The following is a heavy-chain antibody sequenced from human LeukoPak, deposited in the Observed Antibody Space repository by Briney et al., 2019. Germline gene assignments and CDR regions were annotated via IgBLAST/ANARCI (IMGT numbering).Heavy chain of an antibody. CDR2: IYFSGTT. CDR1: GGSISSYY. D-gene: IGHD1-26*01. J-gene: IGHJ4*02. Sequence: SETLSLTCTVSGGSISSYYWSWIRQPPGKGLEWIGYIYFSGTTSYNPSLKSRVTISVDTSKNQFSLRLTSVTAADKAVYYCARQRGRWDSFDYWGQGTLVTVSS. V-gene: IGHV4-59*08. CDR3: ARQRGRWDSFDY.